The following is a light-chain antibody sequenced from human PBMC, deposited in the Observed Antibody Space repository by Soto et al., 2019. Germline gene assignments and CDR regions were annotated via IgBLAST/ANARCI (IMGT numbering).Light chain of an antibody. J-gene: IGKJ4*01. CDR3: QQYNNWPVT. CDR1: QSVSSY. CDR2: AAS. V-gene: IGKV3-15*01. Sequence: EIVMTQSPATLSVSPGERATLSCRASQSVSSYLAWYQQKPGQARRLLIYAASTRATGIPARFSGSGSGTEFTLTISSLQSEDFAVYYCQQYNNWPVTFGGGTKVEIK.